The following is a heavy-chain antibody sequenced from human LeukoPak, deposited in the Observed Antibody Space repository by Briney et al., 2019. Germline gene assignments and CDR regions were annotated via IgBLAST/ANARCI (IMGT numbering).Heavy chain of an antibody. CDR2: ISAYNGNT. Sequence: EASVKVSCKASGYTFTSYSISWVRQAPGQGLEWMGWISAYNGNTNYAQKLQGRVTMTTDTSTSTAYMELRSLRSDDTAVYYCARGVGGGPYDAFDIWGQGTMVTVSS. V-gene: IGHV1-18*01. CDR3: ARGVGGGPYDAFDI. CDR1: GYTFTSYS. J-gene: IGHJ3*02.